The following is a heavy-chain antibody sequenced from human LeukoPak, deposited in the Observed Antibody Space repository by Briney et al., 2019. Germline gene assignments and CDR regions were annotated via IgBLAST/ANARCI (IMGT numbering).Heavy chain of an antibody. V-gene: IGHV4-4*07. CDR2: IYTSGST. CDR1: GGSISSYY. CDR3: ARESDYYYDSSGLYY. Sequence: SETLSLTCTVSGGSISSYYWSWIRQPPGKGLEWIGRIYTSGSTNYNPSLKSRVAMSVDTSKNRFSLKLSSVTAADTAVYYCARESDYYYDSSGLYYWGQGTLVTVSS. J-gene: IGHJ4*02. D-gene: IGHD3-22*01.